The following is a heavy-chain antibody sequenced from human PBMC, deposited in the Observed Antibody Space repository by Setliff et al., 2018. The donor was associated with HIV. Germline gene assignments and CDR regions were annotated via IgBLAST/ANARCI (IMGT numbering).Heavy chain of an antibody. J-gene: IGHJ4*02. CDR3: ARARVRPSPQYYFDY. CDR1: GESLSGGY. V-gene: IGHV4-34*01. CDR2: INHRGTT. Sequence: PSETLSLTCAVYGESLSGGYWSWIRQSPGKGLEWIGEINHRGTTNYNPSLKSRVTILLHTSTNQFSLKLISVTAADTAVYYCARARVRPSPQYYFDYWGQGALVTVSS.